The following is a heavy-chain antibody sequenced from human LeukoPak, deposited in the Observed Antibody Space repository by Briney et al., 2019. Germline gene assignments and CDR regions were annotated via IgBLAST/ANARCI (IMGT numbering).Heavy chain of an antibody. J-gene: IGHJ4*02. CDR2: INSEGRGT. V-gene: IGHV3-74*01. CDR3: ARAPRRYCSSTSCYTSPHFDY. CDR1: GFTFGNYR. D-gene: IGHD2-2*02. Sequence: GGSLRLSCAASGFTFGNYRMDWVRQVAGKGLVWVSRINSEGRGTAYADSVRGRFTISRDNSKNTLYLQMNSLRAEDTAVYYCARAPRRYCSSTSCYTSPHFDYWGQGTLVTVSS.